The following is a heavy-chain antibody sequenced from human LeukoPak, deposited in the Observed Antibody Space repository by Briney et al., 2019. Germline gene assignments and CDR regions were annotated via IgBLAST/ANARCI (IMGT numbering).Heavy chain of an antibody. CDR2: INHSGST. Sequence: SSETLSLTCAVYGGSFSGYYWSWIRQPPGKGLEWIGEINHSGSTNYNPSLKSRVTISVDTSKNQFSLKLSSVTAADTAVYYCARGRRSSRRFDYWGQGTLVTVSS. J-gene: IGHJ4*02. V-gene: IGHV4-34*01. CDR3: ARGRRSSRRFDY. CDR1: GGSFSGYY. D-gene: IGHD6-13*01.